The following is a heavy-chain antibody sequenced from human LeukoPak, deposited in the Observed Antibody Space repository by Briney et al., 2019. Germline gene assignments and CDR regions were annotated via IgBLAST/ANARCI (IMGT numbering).Heavy chain of an antibody. Sequence: GGSLRLSCAASGFTFNACSMNWVRQAPGKGLEWVSNIISRGDTTHYAASVKGRFTISRDNAKNSVFLRLNSLRGDDTAVYYCARGRGYCTGVSCDIDYWGQGTLVTVSS. J-gene: IGHJ4*02. CDR3: ARGRGYCTGVSCDIDY. CDR1: GFTFNACS. D-gene: IGHD2-8*02. CDR2: IISRGDTT. V-gene: IGHV3-48*04.